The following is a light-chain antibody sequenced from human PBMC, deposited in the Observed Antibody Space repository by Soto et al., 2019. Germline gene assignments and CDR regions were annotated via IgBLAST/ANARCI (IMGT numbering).Light chain of an antibody. CDR1: SSNIGSHF. J-gene: IGLJ3*02. V-gene: IGLV1-51*01. CDR3: GTWDSSLSVVV. CDR2: DDT. Sequence: QSVLTQPPSVSAAPGQKVTMSCSGRSSNIGSHFVAWYQQLPGTAPKLLIYDDTKRPYGIPGRFSGSKSGTSATLGITGLQTRDEADYYCGTWDSSLSVVVFGGGTKVTVL.